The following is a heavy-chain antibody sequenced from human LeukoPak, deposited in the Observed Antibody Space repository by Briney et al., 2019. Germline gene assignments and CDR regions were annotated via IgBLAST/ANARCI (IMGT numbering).Heavy chain of an antibody. Sequence: GGSLRLSCAAAGLTFSTNSMNWVRQAPGKGLEWVAVISYDGSNKYYADSVKGRFTISRDNSKNTLYLQMNSLRAEDTAVYYCAKDQLRYFDWSPFDYWGQGTLVTVSS. CDR2: ISYDGSNK. CDR1: GLTFSTNS. J-gene: IGHJ4*02. V-gene: IGHV3-30*18. D-gene: IGHD3-9*01. CDR3: AKDQLRYFDWSPFDY.